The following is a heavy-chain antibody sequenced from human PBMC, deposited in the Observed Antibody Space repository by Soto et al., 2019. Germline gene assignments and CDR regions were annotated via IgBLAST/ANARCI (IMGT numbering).Heavy chain of an antibody. CDR2: IKQDGSEK. CDR1: GFTFSSYW. V-gene: IGHV3-7*01. CDR3: ARHRRNFDY. Sequence: PGGSLRLSCAASGFTFSSYWMSWVRQALGKGLERVANIKQDGSEKYYVDSVKGRFTISRDNAKNLLYLQMNSLRAEDTAVYYCARHRRNFDYWGQGTLVTVYS. J-gene: IGHJ4*02.